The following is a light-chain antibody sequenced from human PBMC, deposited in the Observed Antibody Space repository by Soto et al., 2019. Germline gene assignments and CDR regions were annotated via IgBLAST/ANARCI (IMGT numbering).Light chain of an antibody. CDR1: PSVSSN. V-gene: IGKV3-11*01. CDR2: DAS. J-gene: IGKJ1*01. Sequence: ETALTQSPATLSVSPGEGATLSCRASPSVSSNLAWYQQKPGQAPRLLIYDASTRATDTPARFSGSGSGTDFTLTISSLEPEDFAVYYCQQRSTWWTFGQGTKVDIK. CDR3: QQRSTWWT.